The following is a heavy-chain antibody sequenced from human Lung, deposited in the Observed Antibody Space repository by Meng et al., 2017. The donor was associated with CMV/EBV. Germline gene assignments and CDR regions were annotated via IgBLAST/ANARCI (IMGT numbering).Heavy chain of an antibody. CDR2: INTDGTTI. J-gene: IGHJ4*02. CDR1: GFTFSHSW. CDR3: ARKRTNWRGPVFDY. D-gene: IGHD2-8*01. V-gene: IGHV3-74*01. Sequence: GESXKISXAASGFTFSHSWMHWVRQAPGKGLVWVSVINTDGTTINYADSVKGRFTISRDNAKNTLYLQMDSLRADDTALYYCARKRTNWRGPVFDYWGQGXLVTVSS.